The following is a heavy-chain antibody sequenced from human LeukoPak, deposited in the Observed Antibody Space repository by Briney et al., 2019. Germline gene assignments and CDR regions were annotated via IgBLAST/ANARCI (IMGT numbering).Heavy chain of an antibody. D-gene: IGHD3-3*01. J-gene: IGHJ4*02. CDR2: RKQDGSEK. Sequence: GGSLRLSCAASRFTFSSYWMGWVRQAPGKGLEWVANRKQDGSEKYYVDSVKGRFTISRDNAKNSLYLQVNSLRAEDRAVYYCAREQIFGVVIIKSYFDYWGQGIVVTVSS. V-gene: IGHV3-7*01. CDR1: RFTFSSYW. CDR3: AREQIFGVVIIKSYFDY.